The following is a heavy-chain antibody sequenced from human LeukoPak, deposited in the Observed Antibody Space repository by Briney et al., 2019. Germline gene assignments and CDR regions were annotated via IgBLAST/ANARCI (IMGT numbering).Heavy chain of an antibody. Sequence: GGSLRLSCAASGFTFSSYEMNWVRQAPGKGLEWVSYISSSGSTIYYADSVKGRFTISRDNAKNSLYLQMNSLRAEDTAVYYCARVLSYGDYGYSYYYMDVWGKGTTVTISS. D-gene: IGHD4-17*01. CDR3: ARVLSYGDYGYSYYYMDV. CDR2: ISSSGSTI. J-gene: IGHJ6*03. V-gene: IGHV3-48*03. CDR1: GFTFSSYE.